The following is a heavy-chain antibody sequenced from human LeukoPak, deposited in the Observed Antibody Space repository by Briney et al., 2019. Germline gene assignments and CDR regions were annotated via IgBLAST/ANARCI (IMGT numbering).Heavy chain of an antibody. V-gene: IGHV4-4*07. D-gene: IGHD3-16*02. CDR3: ARDLTFGGVIVTPFDY. CDR1: GGSISSYY. Sequence: SETLSLTCTVSGGSISSYYWSWIRQPAGEGLEWIGRIYTSGSTNYNPSLKSRVTMSVDTSKNQFSLKLSSVTAADTAVYYCARDLTFGGVIVTPFDYWGQGTLVTVSS. J-gene: IGHJ4*02. CDR2: IYTSGST.